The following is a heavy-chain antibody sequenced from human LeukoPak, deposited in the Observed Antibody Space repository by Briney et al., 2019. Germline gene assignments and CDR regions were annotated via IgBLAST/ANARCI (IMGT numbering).Heavy chain of an antibody. CDR1: GYTFTGYY. J-gene: IGHJ6*03. D-gene: IGHD3-22*01. V-gene: IGHV1-2*02. CDR2: INPNSGGT. CDR3: ARVARGYDSSGYYYYYYMDV. Sequence: ASVKVSCKASGYTFTGYYMHWVRQAPGQGLEWTGWINPNSGGTNYAQKFQGRVTMTRDTSISTAYMELSRLRSDDTAVHYCARVARGYDSSGYYYYYYMDVWGKGTTVTVSS.